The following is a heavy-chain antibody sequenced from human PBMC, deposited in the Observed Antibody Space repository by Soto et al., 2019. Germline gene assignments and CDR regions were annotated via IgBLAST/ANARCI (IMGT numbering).Heavy chain of an antibody. V-gene: IGHV3-23*01. Sequence: GGSLRLSCAASGFTFSSYAMSWVRQAPGKGLEWVSAISGGGGFTYSADSVKGRFTISRDNSKNTVFLQMNSLRAEDTAVYFCAKDVVLLLGGIDGFYYNGMDVWGQGTTVTVSS. CDR1: GFTFSSYA. CDR3: AKDVVLLLGGIDGFYYNGMDV. D-gene: IGHD2-8*01. CDR2: ISGGGGFT. J-gene: IGHJ6*01.